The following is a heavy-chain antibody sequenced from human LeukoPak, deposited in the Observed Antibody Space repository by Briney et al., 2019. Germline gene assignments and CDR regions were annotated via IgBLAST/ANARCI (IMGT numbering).Heavy chain of an antibody. Sequence: PGGSLRLSCAASGFTFSSYGMSWVRQAPGKGVEWVSAISGSGGSTYYADSVKGRFTISRDNSKNTLYLQMNSLRAEDTAVYYCARDREYYYDTSGYYYWGQGTLVTVSS. CDR3: ARDREYYYDTSGYYY. CDR2: ISGSGGST. J-gene: IGHJ4*02. V-gene: IGHV3-23*01. D-gene: IGHD3-22*01. CDR1: GFTFSSYG.